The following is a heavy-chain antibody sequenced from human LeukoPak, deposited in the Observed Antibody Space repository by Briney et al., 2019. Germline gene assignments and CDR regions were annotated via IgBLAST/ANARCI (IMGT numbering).Heavy chain of an antibody. Sequence: SETLSLTCTVSGYSISSGYYWSWIRQPPGKGLEWIGFVYYDGTTNYSPSLKSRVTISVDTSKNQFSLNVSSVTAADTAVYYCAREDYCSGGICYPMKFDYWGQGTLATVSS. V-gene: IGHV4-61*01. J-gene: IGHJ4*02. CDR1: GYSISSGYY. D-gene: IGHD2-15*01. CDR2: VYYDGTT. CDR3: AREDYCSGGICYPMKFDY.